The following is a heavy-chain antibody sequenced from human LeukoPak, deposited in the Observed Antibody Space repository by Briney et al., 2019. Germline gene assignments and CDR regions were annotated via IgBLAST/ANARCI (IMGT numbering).Heavy chain of an antibody. CDR2: IYYSGST. D-gene: IGHD2-15*01. CDR3: AREVVVAATSTPNWFDP. CDR1: GGSISSYY. V-gene: IGHV4-59*01. J-gene: IGHJ5*02. Sequence: SETLSLTCTVSGGSISSYYWSWIRQPPGKGLEWIGYIYYSGSTNYNPSLKGRVTISVDTSKNQFSLKLSSVTAADTAVYYCAREVVVAATSTPNWFDPWGQGTLVTVSS.